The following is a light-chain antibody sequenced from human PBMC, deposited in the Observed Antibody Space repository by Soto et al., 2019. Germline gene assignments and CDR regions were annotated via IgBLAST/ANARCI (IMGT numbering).Light chain of an antibody. J-gene: IGLJ3*02. V-gene: IGLV2-8*01. CDR1: SSDVGGYNY. Sequence: QSALTQPPSASGSPGQSVTLSCTGTSSDVGGYNYVSWYQQYPGRAPKLMIYEVTKRPSGVPDRCSGSKSGNTASLTVSGLQAEDEADYYCSSYAASNDFYFVFGGGTKVTVL. CDR2: EVT. CDR3: SSYAASNDFYFV.